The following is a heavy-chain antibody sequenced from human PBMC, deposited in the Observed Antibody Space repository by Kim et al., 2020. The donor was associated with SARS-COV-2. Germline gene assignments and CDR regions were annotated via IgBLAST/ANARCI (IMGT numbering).Heavy chain of an antibody. D-gene: IGHD6-25*01. CDR3: ARGQRATMDV. Sequence: GGSLRLSCAASGFSFSSYWMHWVRQAPGKGLVWVSRISIDGSTTTYADSVKGRFTISRDNAKNTLYLQMNSLRVEDTAMYYCARGQRATMDVWSQGTTVTV. V-gene: IGHV3-74*01. CDR2: ISIDGSTT. CDR1: GFSFSSYW. J-gene: IGHJ6*02.